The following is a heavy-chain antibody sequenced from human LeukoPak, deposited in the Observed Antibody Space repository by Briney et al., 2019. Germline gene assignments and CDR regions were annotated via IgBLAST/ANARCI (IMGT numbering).Heavy chain of an antibody. J-gene: IGHJ6*03. CDR1: GFTFSDYY. Sequence: GGSLRLSCAASGFTFSDYYMSWIRQAPGKGLEWVSYISSSGSTIYYADSVKGRFTISRDNAKNSLYLQMNSLRAEDTAVYYCASGVLAGRSYYYYMDVWGKGTTVTVSS. V-gene: IGHV3-11*01. CDR3: ASGVLAGRSYYYYMDV. CDR2: ISSSGSTI. D-gene: IGHD2-15*01.